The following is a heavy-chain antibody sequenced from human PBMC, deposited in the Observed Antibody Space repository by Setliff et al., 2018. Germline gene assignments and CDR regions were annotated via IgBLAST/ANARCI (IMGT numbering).Heavy chain of an antibody. D-gene: IGHD3-3*01. V-gene: IGHV4-34*01. J-gene: IGHJ5*02. CDR2: INHSGST. CDR3: ARGLVTIFGVVIMSPPWFDP. Sequence: PSETLSLTCAVYGGSFSGYYWSWIRQPPGKGLEWIGEINHSGSTKYSPSLKSRVTISVDTSKNQFSVKLSSVTAADTAVYYCARGLVTIFGVVIMSPPWFDPWGQGTLVTVSS. CDR1: GGSFSGYY.